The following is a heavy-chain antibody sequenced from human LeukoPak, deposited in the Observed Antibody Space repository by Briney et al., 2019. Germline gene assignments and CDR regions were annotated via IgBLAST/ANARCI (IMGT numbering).Heavy chain of an antibody. CDR1: GFTFSNFG. CDR2: IWSDGSNK. CDR3: AKDSNGWYQRGSNYFDY. J-gene: IGHJ4*02. V-gene: IGHV3-33*06. D-gene: IGHD6-19*01. Sequence: GGSLRLSCAASGFTFSNFGMHWVRQAPGKGLEWVALIWSDGSNKYYADSVKGRFTISRDNSKNTLYLQMNSLRAEDTAEYYCAKDSNGWYQRGSNYFDYWGQGTLVTVSS.